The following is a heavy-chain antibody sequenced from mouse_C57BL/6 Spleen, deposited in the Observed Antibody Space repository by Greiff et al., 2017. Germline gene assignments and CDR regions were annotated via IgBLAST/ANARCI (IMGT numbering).Heavy chain of an antibody. J-gene: IGHJ1*03. CDR2: IDPETGGT. CDR3: TRIFCGYGARYFDV. V-gene: IGHV1-15*01. Sequence: QVQLQQSGAELVRPGASVTLSCKASGYTFTDYEMHWVKQTPVHGLEWIGAIDPETGGTAYNQKFKGKAILTADKSSSTAYMQLRSLTSEDSAVYYCTRIFCGYGARYFDVWGTGTTVTVSS. D-gene: IGHD2-2*01. CDR1: GYTFTDYE.